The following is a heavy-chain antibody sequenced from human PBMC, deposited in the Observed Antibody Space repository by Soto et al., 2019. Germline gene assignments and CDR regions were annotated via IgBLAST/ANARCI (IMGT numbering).Heavy chain of an antibody. CDR3: ARHGDGSGSYFSY. Sequence: SETLSLTCTVSGGSISSYYWSWIRQPPRKGLEWIGYIYYSGSTNYNPSLKSRVTISVDTSKNQFSLKLSSVTAADTAVYYCARHGDGSGSYFSYWGQGTLVTVSS. V-gene: IGHV4-59*08. CDR1: GGSISSYY. CDR2: IYYSGST. D-gene: IGHD3-10*01. J-gene: IGHJ4*02.